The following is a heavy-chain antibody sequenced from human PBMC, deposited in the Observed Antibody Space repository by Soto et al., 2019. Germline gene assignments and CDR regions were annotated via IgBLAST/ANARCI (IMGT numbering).Heavy chain of an antibody. J-gene: IGHJ3*02. CDR3: ARGRRVAIFGVVSRHDAFDI. Sequence: GGSLRLSCAASGFTFSSYSMNWVRQAPGKGLEWVSYISSSSSSTIYYADSVKGRFTISRDNAKNSLYLQMNSLRDEDTAVYYCARGRRVAIFGVVSRHDAFDIWGQGTMVTVSS. V-gene: IGHV3-48*02. D-gene: IGHD3-3*01. CDR2: ISSSSSSTI. CDR1: GFTFSSYS.